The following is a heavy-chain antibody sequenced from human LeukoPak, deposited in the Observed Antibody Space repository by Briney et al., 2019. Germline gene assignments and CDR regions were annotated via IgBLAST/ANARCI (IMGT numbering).Heavy chain of an antibody. D-gene: IGHD1-7*01. Sequence: PGRSLRLSCAASGFTFSSYGMHWVRQAPGKGLEWVAVIWYDGSNKYYADSVKGRFTISRDNSKNTLYLQMNSLRAEDTAVYYCAREKTAGPNYYYYGMDVWGQGTTVTVSS. J-gene: IGHJ6*02. CDR2: IWYDGSNK. CDR1: GFTFSSYG. V-gene: IGHV3-33*01. CDR3: AREKTAGPNYYYYGMDV.